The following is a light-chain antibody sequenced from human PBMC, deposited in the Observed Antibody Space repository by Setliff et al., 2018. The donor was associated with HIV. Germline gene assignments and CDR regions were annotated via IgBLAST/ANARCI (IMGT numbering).Light chain of an antibody. CDR3: SSYAASSYF. J-gene: IGLJ1*01. CDR2: EVS. CDR1: SSDVGAYNY. Sequence: QSVLTQPASVSGSPGQSITVSCTGTSSDVGAYNYVSWYQQHPGKAPKLMIHEVSNRPSGVSNRFSGSKSGNTASLTVSGLQAEDEADYYCSSYAASSYFFGSGTKVTVL. V-gene: IGLV2-14*01.